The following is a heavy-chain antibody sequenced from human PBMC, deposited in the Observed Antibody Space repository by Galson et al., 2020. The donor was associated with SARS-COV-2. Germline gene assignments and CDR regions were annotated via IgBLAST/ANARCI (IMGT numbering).Heavy chain of an antibody. CDR1: GFTFSSYA. J-gene: IGHJ4*02. D-gene: IGHD6-19*01. CDR2: ISGSGGRT. Sequence: TGGSLRLSCAASGFTFSSYAMSWVRQAPGKGLEWVSAISGSGGRTYYADSVKGRFTISRDNSKNTLYLQMNSLRAEDTAVYYCAKASGGSGWYNWGQGTLVTVSS. CDR3: AKASGGSGWYN. V-gene: IGHV3-23*01.